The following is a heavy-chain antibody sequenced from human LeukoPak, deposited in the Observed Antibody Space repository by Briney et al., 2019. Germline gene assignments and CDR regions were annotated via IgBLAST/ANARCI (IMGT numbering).Heavy chain of an antibody. CDR1: GGSFSGYY. Sequence: SETLSLTCAVYGGSFSGYYWSWIRQPPGKGLEWIGEINHSGSINYNPSLKSRVTISVDTSKNQFSLKLSSVTAADTAVYYCARGRSFRTLPFDYWGQGTLVTVSS. CDR3: ARGRSFRTLPFDY. D-gene: IGHD1-14*01. V-gene: IGHV4-34*01. J-gene: IGHJ4*02. CDR2: INHSGSI.